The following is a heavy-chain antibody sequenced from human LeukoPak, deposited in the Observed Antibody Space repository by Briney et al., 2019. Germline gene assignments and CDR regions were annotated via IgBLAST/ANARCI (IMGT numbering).Heavy chain of an antibody. J-gene: IGHJ6*03. V-gene: IGHV1-2*02. CDR3: ARGSNGYRYGGGIDYYMDV. CDR2: INPNSGGT. Sequence: ASVKVSCKASGYTFTGYYMHWVRQAPGQGLEWMGWINPNSGGTNYAQKFQGRVTVTRDTSISTAYMELSRLRSDDTAVYYCARGSNGYRYGGGIDYYMDVWGKGTTVTVSS. D-gene: IGHD5-18*01. CDR1: GYTFTGYY.